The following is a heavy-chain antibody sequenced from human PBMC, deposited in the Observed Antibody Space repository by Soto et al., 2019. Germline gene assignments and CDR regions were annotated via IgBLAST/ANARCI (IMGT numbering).Heavy chain of an antibody. V-gene: IGHV3-30-3*01. CDR1: GFTFSSYA. CDR2: ISYDGSNK. J-gene: IGHJ6*02. Sequence: GGSLRLSCAASGFTFSSYAMHWVRQAPGKGLEWVAVISYDGSNKYYADYVKGRFTISRDNSKNTRYLQMNSLRAEDTAVYYCARGGILTGSNYYYYGMDVWGQGTTVTVSS. CDR3: ARGGILTGSNYYYYGMDV. D-gene: IGHD3-9*01.